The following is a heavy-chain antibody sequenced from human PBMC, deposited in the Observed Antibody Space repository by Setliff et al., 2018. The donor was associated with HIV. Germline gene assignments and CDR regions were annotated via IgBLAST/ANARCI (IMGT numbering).Heavy chain of an antibody. V-gene: IGHV4-4*07. CDR3: ARARRAGSGPKYFQH. D-gene: IGHD2-15*01. J-gene: IGHJ1*01. Sequence: SETLSLTCTVSGGSISNYYWSWIRQPAEKGLEWIGRIYTSGSTNYNPSLKSRVTMSVDKSKNQFSLRLSSVTAADTAVYYCARARRAGSGPKYFQHWGQGTLVTVSS. CDR2: IYTSGST. CDR1: GGSISNYY.